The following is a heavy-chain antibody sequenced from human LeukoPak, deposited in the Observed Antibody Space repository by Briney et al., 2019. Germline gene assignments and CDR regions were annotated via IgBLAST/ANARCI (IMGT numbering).Heavy chain of an antibody. D-gene: IGHD5-24*01. J-gene: IGHJ1*01. CDR2: ISGSGGST. CDR3: AKDGEGWLHQPEYFQH. Sequence: GGSLRLSCAASGFTFSSYAMSWVRQAPGKGLEWVSAISGSGGSTYYADSVKGRFTISRDNSKNTLYLQMNSLRAEDTAVYYCAKDGEGWLHQPEYFQHWGQGTLVTVSS. CDR1: GFTFSSYA. V-gene: IGHV3-23*01.